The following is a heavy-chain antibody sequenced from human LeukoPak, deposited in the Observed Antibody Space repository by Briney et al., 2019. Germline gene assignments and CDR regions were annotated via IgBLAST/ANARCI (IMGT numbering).Heavy chain of an antibody. Sequence: SETLSLTCTVSGGSISSYYWSWIRQPPGKGLEWIGYIYYGGSTNYNPSLKSRVTISVDTSKNQFSLKLSSVTAADTAVYYCARSTMVRGDLLDYWGQGTLVTVSS. CDR3: ARSTMVRGDLLDY. CDR1: GGSISSYY. V-gene: IGHV4-59*08. CDR2: IYYGGST. D-gene: IGHD3-10*01. J-gene: IGHJ4*02.